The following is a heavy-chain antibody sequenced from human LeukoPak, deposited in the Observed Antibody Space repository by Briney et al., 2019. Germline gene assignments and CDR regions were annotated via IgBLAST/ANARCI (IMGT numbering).Heavy chain of an antibody. V-gene: IGHV3-9*01. CDR3: ASIAAAVNWFDP. CDR1: GFTFDDYA. Sequence: GGSLRLSCAASGFTFDDYAMHWVRQAPGKGLEWVSGISWNSGSIGYADSVKGRFTISRDNAKNSLYLQMNSLRAEDTALYYCASIAAAVNWFDPWGQGTLVTVSS. D-gene: IGHD6-13*01. CDR2: ISWNSGSI. J-gene: IGHJ5*02.